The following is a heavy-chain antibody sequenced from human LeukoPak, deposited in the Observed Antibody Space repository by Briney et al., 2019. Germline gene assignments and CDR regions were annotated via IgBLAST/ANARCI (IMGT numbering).Heavy chain of an antibody. V-gene: IGHV4-34*01. CDR1: GGSFSGYY. CDR3: AGSGLGGYIYGYRTSYFDY. D-gene: IGHD5-18*01. J-gene: IGHJ4*02. Sequence: SETLSLTCAVYGGSFSGYYWSWIRQPPGKGLEWIGEINHSGSTNYNPSLKSRVTISVDTSKNQFSLKLSSGTAADTAGYYWAGSGLGGYIYGYRTSYFDYLRQGALVADSS. CDR2: INHSGST.